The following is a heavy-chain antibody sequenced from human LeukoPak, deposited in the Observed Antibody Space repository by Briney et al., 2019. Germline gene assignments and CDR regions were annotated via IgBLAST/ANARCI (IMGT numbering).Heavy chain of an antibody. CDR3: ARDYRNHCYDY. J-gene: IGHJ4*02. Sequence: GGSLRLSCAASGFTFSSSAMSWVRQAPGKGLEWVSGISGSGGSTYYADSVKGRFTISRDNSKNTLYLQMNSLRAEDTAVYYCARDYRNHCYDYWGQGTLVTVSS. V-gene: IGHV3-23*01. D-gene: IGHD4-23*01. CDR2: ISGSGGST. CDR1: GFTFSSSA.